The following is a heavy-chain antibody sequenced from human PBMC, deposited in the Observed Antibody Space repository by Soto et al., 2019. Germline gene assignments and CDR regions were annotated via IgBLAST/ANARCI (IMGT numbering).Heavy chain of an antibody. D-gene: IGHD2-2*01. V-gene: IGHV3-11*01. Sequence: GGSLRLSCAASGFTFSDYYMSWIRQAPGKGLEWVSYISSSGSTIYYADSVKGRFTISRDNAKNSLYLQMNSLRAEDTAVYYCARHPPVYCSSTSCYGDAFDIWGQVTMVTVSS. CDR3: ARHPPVYCSSTSCYGDAFDI. J-gene: IGHJ3*02. CDR2: ISSSGSTI. CDR1: GFTFSDYY.